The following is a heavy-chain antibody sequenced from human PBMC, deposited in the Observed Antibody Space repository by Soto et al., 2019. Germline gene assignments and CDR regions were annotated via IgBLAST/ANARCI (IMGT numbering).Heavy chain of an antibody. V-gene: IGHV2-5*02. CDR2: SYWAGES. D-gene: IGHD1-1*01. CDR3: AHRDSTGTATDFDS. CDR1: GFSFTTTRMG. J-gene: IGHJ4*02. Sequence: KSGPTLVNPTDTLPLTCTFSGFSFTTTRMGVGWTRQPPGKDLEWLAISYWAGESRYTTLLRRRLTLTEDTSQHQVVLTMTNMDPIDTATYYCAHRDSTGTATDFDSWGQGIPVTVSS.